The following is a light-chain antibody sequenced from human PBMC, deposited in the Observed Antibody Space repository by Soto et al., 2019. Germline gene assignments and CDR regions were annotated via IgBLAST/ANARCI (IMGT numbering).Light chain of an antibody. CDR3: AAWDDSLSGLYV. CDR1: SSNIGSNY. V-gene: IGLV1-47*02. J-gene: IGLJ1*01. Sequence: ALTQPPSASGTPGQRVTISCSGSSSNIGSNYVYWYQQLPGTAPKLLIYSNNQRPSGVPDRFSGSKSGTSASLAISGLRSEDEADYYCAAWDDSLSGLYVFGTGTKVTVL. CDR2: SNN.